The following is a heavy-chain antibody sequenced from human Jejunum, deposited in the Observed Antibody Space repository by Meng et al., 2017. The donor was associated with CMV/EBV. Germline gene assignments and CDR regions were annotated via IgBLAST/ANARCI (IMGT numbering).Heavy chain of an antibody. D-gene: IGHD1-26*01. CDR1: RYTFTDYY. V-gene: IGHV1-18*01. CDR3: ARVEVGITSGDY. CDR2: INAYNGDT. Sequence: VKPVQSGGGVGEPGATVKVSCKTYRYTFTDYYMHWVRQAPGQGLEWMGWINAYNGDTNYAQTLQGRVTMTTDTSTSTAYMELRSLRSDDTAVYYCARVEVGITSGDYWGQGTLVTVSS. J-gene: IGHJ4*02.